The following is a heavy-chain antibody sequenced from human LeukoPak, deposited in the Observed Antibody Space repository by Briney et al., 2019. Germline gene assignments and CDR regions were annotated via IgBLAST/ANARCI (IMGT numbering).Heavy chain of an antibody. CDR3: ARNFDV. J-gene: IGHJ2*01. CDR1: GGSFNGYY. Sequence: SETLSLTCVVYGGSFNGYYWSWMRQPPGKGLEWIGDIKHSGYTNYNPSLKSRATISLDASKNQLSLRLTSVTAADTAVYYCARNFDVWGRGTLVTVSS. V-gene: IGHV4-34*01. CDR2: IKHSGYT.